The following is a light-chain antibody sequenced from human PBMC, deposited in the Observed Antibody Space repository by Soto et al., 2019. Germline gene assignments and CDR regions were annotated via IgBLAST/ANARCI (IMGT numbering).Light chain of an antibody. CDR1: QSMSSW. V-gene: IGKV1-5*01. Sequence: DIQMTQSPSTLSASVGDRVTITCRASQSMSSWLAWYQQKPGKAPKLLIYDASSLESGVPSRFSGSGSGTEFTLTISSLQPDDFATYYCQQYNSYLTFGQGTKGEI. CDR2: DAS. CDR3: QQYNSYLT. J-gene: IGKJ1*01.